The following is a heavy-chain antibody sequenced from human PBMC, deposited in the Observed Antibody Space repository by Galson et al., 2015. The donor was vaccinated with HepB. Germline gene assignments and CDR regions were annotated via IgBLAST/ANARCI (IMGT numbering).Heavy chain of an antibody. CDR2: INPNSGGT. D-gene: IGHD6-13*01. J-gene: IGHJ6*02. CDR3: ARVGRAAAGPRGMDI. CDR1: GYTFTGYY. Sequence: SVKVSCKASGYTFTGYYIHWVRQAPGQGLEWMGRINPNSGGTDYPQKFQGRVTMTRDTSISTAYMELSRLRSDDTAVYYCARVGRAAAGPRGMDIWGQGTTVTVSS. V-gene: IGHV1-2*06.